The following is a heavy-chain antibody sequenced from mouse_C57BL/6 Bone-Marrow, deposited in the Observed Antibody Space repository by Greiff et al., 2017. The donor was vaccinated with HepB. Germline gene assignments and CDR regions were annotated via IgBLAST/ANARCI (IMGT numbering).Heavy chain of an antibody. CDR1: GYTFTEYT. CDR2: FYPGSGSI. J-gene: IGHJ2*01. D-gene: IGHD4-1*01. CDR3: ARHEGTVYYFDY. Sequence: QVHVKQSGAELVKPGASVKLSCKASGYTFTEYTIHWVKQRSGQGLEWIGWFYPGSGSIKYNEKFKDKATLTADKSSSTVYMELSRLTSEDSAVYFCARHEGTVYYFDYWGQGTTLTVSS. V-gene: IGHV1-62-2*01.